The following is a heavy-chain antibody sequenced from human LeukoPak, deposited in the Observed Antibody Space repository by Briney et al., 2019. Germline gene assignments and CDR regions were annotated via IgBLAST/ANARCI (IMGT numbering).Heavy chain of an antibody. V-gene: IGHV1-58*01. CDR2: IVVGSGNT. Sequence: SVKVSCKASGFTFTSSAVQWVRQARGQRLEWIGWIVVGSGNTNYAQKFQERVTITRDMSTSTAYMEPSSLRSEDTAVYYCAADHLHYDSSGSKENWGQGTLVTVSS. CDR3: AADHLHYDSSGSKEN. J-gene: IGHJ4*02. D-gene: IGHD3-22*01. CDR1: GFTFTSSA.